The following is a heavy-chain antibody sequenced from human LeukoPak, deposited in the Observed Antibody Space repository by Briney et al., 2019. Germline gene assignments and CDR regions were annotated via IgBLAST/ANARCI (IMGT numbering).Heavy chain of an antibody. D-gene: IGHD6-19*01. V-gene: IGHV3-23*01. J-gene: IGHJ6*02. CDR2: ISGSGAST. CDR1: GFTFSSYA. CDR3: ARGYSSGPRPVYYYGMDV. Sequence: GGSLRLSCAASGFTFSSYAMSWVRQAPGKGLEWVSAISGSGASTYYADSVKGRFTISRDNSKNTLYLQMNSLRAEDTAVYYCARGYSSGPRPVYYYGMDVWGQGTTVTVSS.